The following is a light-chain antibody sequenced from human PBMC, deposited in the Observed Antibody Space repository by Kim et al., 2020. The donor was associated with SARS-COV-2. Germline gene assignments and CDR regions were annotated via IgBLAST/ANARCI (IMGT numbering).Light chain of an antibody. Sequence: ALGQKVRITCKGDSLRKYYASWDQQKPGQAPVLGIYGKNNRPSGIPDRFSGSSSGDTVSLTISGAQAEDEADYYCFSRDTSGDHLVFGGGIQLTVL. J-gene: IGLJ2*01. CDR2: GKN. V-gene: IGLV3-19*01. CDR3: FSRDTSGDHLV. CDR1: SLRKYY.